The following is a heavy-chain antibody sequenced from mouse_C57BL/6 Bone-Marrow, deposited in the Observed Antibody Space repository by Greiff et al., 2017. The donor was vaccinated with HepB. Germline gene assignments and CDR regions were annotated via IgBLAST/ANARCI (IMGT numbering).Heavy chain of an antibody. V-gene: IGHV5-6*01. CDR1: GFTFSSYG. D-gene: IGHD2-4*01. Sequence: EVHLVESGGDLVKPGGSLKLSCAASGFTFSSYGMSWVRQTPDKRLEWVATISSGGSYTYYPDSVKGRCTFTRDNAKNTMYLQMSSLKSKDTAMYYCARHTDYDGLWYFDVWGRGTTVTVSS. CDR2: ISSGGSYT. J-gene: IGHJ1*03. CDR3: ARHTDYDGLWYFDV.